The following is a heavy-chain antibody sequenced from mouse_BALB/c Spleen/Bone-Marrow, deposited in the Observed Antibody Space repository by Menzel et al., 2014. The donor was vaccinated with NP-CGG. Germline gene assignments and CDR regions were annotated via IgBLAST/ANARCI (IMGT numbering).Heavy chain of an antibody. Sequence: ESGPGLVKPSQSLSLTCSVTGYSITSGYYWNWIRQFPGNKLEWMGSISYDGSNNYNPSLKNRISITRDTSKNQFFLKLNSVTTEDTATYYCAALLAYWGQGTLVTVSA. CDR3: AALLAY. J-gene: IGHJ3*01. CDR1: GYSITSGYY. V-gene: IGHV3-6*02. CDR2: ISYDGSN.